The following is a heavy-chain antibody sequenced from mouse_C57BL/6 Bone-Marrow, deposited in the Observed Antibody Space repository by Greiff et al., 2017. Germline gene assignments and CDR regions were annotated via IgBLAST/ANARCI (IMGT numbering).Heavy chain of an antibody. CDR3: AKERLIYDFDY. D-gene: IGHD3-2*02. J-gene: IGHJ2*01. Sequence: QVQLQQSGAELARPGASVKLSCKASGYTFTSYGISWVKQRPGQGLEWIGEIYPRSGNTYYNEKFKGKATLTADKSSSTAYMELRSLTSEDSAVYLCAKERLIYDFDYWGQGTTLTVSS. CDR1: GYTFTSYG. V-gene: IGHV1-81*01. CDR2: IYPRSGNT.